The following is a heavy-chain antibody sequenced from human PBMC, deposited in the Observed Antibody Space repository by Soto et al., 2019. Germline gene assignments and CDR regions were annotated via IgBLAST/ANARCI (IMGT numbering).Heavy chain of an antibody. Sequence: QVQLVQSGAEVKKPGASVKVSCKASGYTFTSYDINWVRQATGQGLEWMGWMNPNSGNTGYAQKFQGRVTMTRNTSISTAYMELSSLRSEDTAVYYCARGGTNYDFWSGYYRYYYCGMDVWGQGTTVTVSS. CDR3: ARGGTNYDFWSGYYRYYYCGMDV. J-gene: IGHJ6*02. D-gene: IGHD3-3*01. V-gene: IGHV1-8*01. CDR2: MNPNSGNT. CDR1: GYTFTSYD.